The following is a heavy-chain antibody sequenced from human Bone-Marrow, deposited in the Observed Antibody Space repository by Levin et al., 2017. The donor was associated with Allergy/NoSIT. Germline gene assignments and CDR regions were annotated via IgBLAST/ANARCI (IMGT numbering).Heavy chain of an antibody. V-gene: IGHV1-2*02. CDR2: INPNSGGT. J-gene: IGHJ6*03. CDR3: ARDTAMVNYYYYMDV. CDR1: GYTFTGYY. Sequence: PLASVKVSCKASGYTFTGYYMHWVRQAPGQGLEWMGWINPNSGGTNYAQKFQGRVTMTRDTSISTAYMELSRLRSDDTAVYYCARDTAMVNYYYYMDVWGKGTTVTVSS. D-gene: IGHD5-18*01.